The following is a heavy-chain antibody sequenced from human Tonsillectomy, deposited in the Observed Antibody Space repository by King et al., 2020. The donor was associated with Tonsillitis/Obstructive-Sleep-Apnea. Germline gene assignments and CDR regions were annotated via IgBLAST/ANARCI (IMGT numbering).Heavy chain of an antibody. Sequence: VQLVESGAEVKKPGSSVKVSCTASGGTFSSYAISWVRQAPGQGLEWMGGIIPIFGTANYAQKFQGRVTITADESTSTAYMELSSLRSEDTAVYYCARTTGGDLFYWYFDLWGRGTLVTVSS. CDR2: IIPIFGTA. CDR3: ARTTGGDLFYWYFDL. CDR1: GGTFSSYA. D-gene: IGHD2-21*02. J-gene: IGHJ2*01. V-gene: IGHV1-69*01.